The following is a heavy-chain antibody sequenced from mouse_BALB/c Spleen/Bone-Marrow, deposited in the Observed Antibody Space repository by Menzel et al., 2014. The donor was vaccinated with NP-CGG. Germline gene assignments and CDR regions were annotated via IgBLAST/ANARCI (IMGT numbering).Heavy chain of an antibody. CDR3: ARLGRDYFDY. Sequence: EVQLQESGGDLVKPGGSLKLSCAASGFTFTSYGMSWVRQTPDKRLEWVATISSGGSYTYCPDSVKGRFTISRDNAKNTLYLQMSSLKSEDTAMYYCARLGRDYFDYWGQGTTLTVSS. CDR2: ISSGGSYT. D-gene: IGHD4-1*01. J-gene: IGHJ2*01. CDR1: GFTFTSYG. V-gene: IGHV5-6*01.